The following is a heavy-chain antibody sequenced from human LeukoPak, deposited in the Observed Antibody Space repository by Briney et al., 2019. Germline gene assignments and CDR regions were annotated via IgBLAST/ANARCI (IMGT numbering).Heavy chain of an antibody. D-gene: IGHD2-2*01. CDR2: VNHSGST. V-gene: IGHV4-34*01. Sequence: SETLSLTCAVYGGSFSGYYWSWIRQPPGKGLEWIGEVNHSGSTNYNPSLKSRVTISVDTSKNQFSLKLSSVTAADTAVYYCARVVVAPSYRYYYYGMDVWGQGTTVTVSS. CDR3: ARVVVAPSYRYYYYGMDV. J-gene: IGHJ6*02. CDR1: GGSFSGYY.